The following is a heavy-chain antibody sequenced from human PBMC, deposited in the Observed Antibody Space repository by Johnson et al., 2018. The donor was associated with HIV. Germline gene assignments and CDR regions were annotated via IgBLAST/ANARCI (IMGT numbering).Heavy chain of an antibody. CDR1: GFTVSTSY. J-gene: IGHJ3*02. V-gene: IGHV3-66*02. CDR2: INWNGGST. D-gene: IGHD3-22*01. Sequence: VPLVESGGGLVQPGGSLRLSCAVSGFTVSTSYMTWVRQAPGKGLDWVSGINWNGGSTGYADSVKGRFTISRDNSKKTLYLQMNSLRAEDTAVYYCAKDVGNYWPDAFDIWGQGTMVTVSS. CDR3: AKDVGNYWPDAFDI.